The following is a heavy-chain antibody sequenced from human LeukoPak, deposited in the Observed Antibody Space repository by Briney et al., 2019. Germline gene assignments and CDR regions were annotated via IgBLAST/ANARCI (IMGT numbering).Heavy chain of an antibody. D-gene: IGHD3-3*01. J-gene: IGHJ5*02. V-gene: IGHV3-33*05. CDR3: ARDVDTSGHSSWLGP. CDR2: IQHDGSYQ. CDR1: GLTFSILA. Sequence: GGSLSFSGPGPGLTFSILAMHWVRQAPGKGLKGLAVIQHDGSYQYYGDSVKGRFTISRDSSKNTVYLQMNSLRAEDTAVYYCARDVDTSGHSSWLGPWGQGTLVTVSS.